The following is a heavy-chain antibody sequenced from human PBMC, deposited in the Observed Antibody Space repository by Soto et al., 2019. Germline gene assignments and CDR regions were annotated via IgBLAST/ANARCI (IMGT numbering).Heavy chain of an antibody. Sequence: GGSLRLSCAASGFTFSSYAMSWVRQAPGKGLEWVSAISGSGGSTYYADSVKGRFTISRDNSKNTLYLQMNSLRAEDTAVYYCAKCTDLRFLEWFQFDYWGQGTLVTVSS. V-gene: IGHV3-23*01. J-gene: IGHJ4*02. CDR3: AKCTDLRFLEWFQFDY. CDR1: GFTFSSYA. CDR2: ISGSGGST. D-gene: IGHD3-3*01.